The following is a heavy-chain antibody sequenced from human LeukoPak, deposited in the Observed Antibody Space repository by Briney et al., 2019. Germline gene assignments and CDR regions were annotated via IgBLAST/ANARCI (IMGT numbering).Heavy chain of an antibody. Sequence: GGSLRLSCAASGFTFSSYAMSWVRQAPGKGLEWVSTISGSGASTYYADSVKGRFTISRHNSKNTMYLQMNSLRAEDTAVYYCATAGDGYNPDYWGQGTLVTVSS. CDR1: GFTFSSYA. V-gene: IGHV3-23*01. CDR2: ISGSGAST. CDR3: ATAGDGYNPDY. D-gene: IGHD5-24*01. J-gene: IGHJ4*02.